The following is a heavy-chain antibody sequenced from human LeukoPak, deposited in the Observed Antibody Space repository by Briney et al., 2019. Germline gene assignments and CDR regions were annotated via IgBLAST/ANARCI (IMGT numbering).Heavy chain of an antibody. V-gene: IGHV3-9*01. CDR3: AKEHPTVSYFDY. D-gene: IGHD4-11*01. Sequence: GRSLRLSCAASGFTFDDYAMHWVRQAPGKGLEWVSGISWNSGSIGYADSVKGRFTISRDNAKNSLYLQMNSLRAEDTAVYYCAKEHPTVSYFDYWGQGTLVTVSS. CDR2: ISWNSGSI. J-gene: IGHJ4*02. CDR1: GFTFDDYA.